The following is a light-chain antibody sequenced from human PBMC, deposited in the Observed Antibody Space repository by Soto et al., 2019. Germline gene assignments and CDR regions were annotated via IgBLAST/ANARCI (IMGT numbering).Light chain of an antibody. Sequence: DIQMTQSPTSLSASVGDRVTITCRASQDIRNFVAWYQQKLWKAPKLLNYAASTLQSGVPSRFSGSGSGTDFTLTISRLQPEDVATYSCQKYSSVPVFGPGTKVEIK. CDR1: QDIRNF. J-gene: IGKJ3*01. CDR3: QKYSSVPV. V-gene: IGKV1-27*01. CDR2: AAS.